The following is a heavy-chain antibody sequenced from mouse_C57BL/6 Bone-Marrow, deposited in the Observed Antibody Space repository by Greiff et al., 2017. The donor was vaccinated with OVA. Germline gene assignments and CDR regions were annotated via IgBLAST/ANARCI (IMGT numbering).Heavy chain of an antibody. CDR3: ARHPLTAQATWVCAY. Sequence: EVHLVESGGDLVKPGGSLKLSCAASGFTFSSYGMSWVRQTPDKRLEWVATLSSGGSYTYYPDSVKGRFTISRDNTKNTLYLQMSSLKSEDTAMYDCARHPLTAQATWVCAYWGQGTLVTVSA. CDR1: GFTFSSYG. V-gene: IGHV5-6*01. CDR2: LSSGGSYT. D-gene: IGHD3-2*02. J-gene: IGHJ3*01.